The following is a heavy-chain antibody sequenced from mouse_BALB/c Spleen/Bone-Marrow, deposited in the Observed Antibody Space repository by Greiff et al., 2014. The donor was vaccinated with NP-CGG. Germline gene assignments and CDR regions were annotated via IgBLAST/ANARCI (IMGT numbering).Heavy chain of an antibody. CDR2: ITPSNGDT. J-gene: IGHJ3*01. Sequence: QVQLQQSGAELVKPGASVKLSCKASGYTFTSYYMYWVKQRPGRGLEWIGEITPSNGDTNFNEKFKSEATLTVDKSSSTAYMQLSSLTSEDSAVYYCSREGAYWGQGTLVTVSA. V-gene: IGHV1S81*02. CDR1: GYTFTSYY. CDR3: SREGAY.